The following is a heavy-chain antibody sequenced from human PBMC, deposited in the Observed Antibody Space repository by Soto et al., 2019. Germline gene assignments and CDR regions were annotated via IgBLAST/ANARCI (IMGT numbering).Heavy chain of an antibody. CDR2: IIPIFGTA. Sequence: ASVKVSCKASGGTFSSYAISWVRQAPGQGLEWMGGIIPIFGTANYAQKFQGRVTITADESTSTAYMELSSLRSEDTAVYYCARALGYCSGGSVYEVDELCYYYGMDVWGQGTTVTVSS. J-gene: IGHJ6*02. V-gene: IGHV1-69*13. CDR3: ARALGYCSGGSVYEVDELCYYYGMDV. CDR1: GGTFSSYA. D-gene: IGHD2-15*01.